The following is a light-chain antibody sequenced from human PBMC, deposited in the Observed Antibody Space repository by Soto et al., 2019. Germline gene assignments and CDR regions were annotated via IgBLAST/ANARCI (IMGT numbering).Light chain of an antibody. Sequence: EIVLTQSPATLSLSPGERATLSCRASQSVSSNLAWYQQKLGQAPRLLIYDAFNRATGIPAMFTGSGSGTDFTLTISKLKPEDSAVYCCQQRNGWPTFGQGTNLEIK. CDR3: QQRNGWPT. J-gene: IGKJ2*01. CDR1: QSVSSN. V-gene: IGKV3-11*01. CDR2: DAF.